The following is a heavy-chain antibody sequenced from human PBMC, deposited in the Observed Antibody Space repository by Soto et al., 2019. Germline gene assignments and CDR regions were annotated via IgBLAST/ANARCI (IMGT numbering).Heavy chain of an antibody. CDR1: GGTFRSYV. V-gene: IGHV1-69*13. CDR2: IIPLLGTT. CDR3: ATRIAARPDYFDS. D-gene: IGHD6-6*01. Sequence: SVKVSCKASGGTFRSYVISWVRQAPGQGLEWMGGIIPLLGTTNLAQKFQGRVTISADESTSTAYMDLSRLRSEDTGVYYCATRIAARPDYFDSWGRGTLVTVSS. J-gene: IGHJ4*02.